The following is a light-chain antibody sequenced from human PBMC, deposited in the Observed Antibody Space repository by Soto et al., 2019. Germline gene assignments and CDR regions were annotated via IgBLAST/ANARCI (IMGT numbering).Light chain of an antibody. CDR3: AAWAVTFVV. Sequence: QSVLTQPPSASGTPGQWVTISCSGSGSNIGTNTVTWYQQLPGAAPRLLIYSDNQRPSGVPARFSGSKSGTSASLAISGLQSEDEADYYCAAWAVTFVVCGGGTKVTVL. CDR1: GSNIGTNT. V-gene: IGLV1-44*01. J-gene: IGLJ3*02. CDR2: SDN.